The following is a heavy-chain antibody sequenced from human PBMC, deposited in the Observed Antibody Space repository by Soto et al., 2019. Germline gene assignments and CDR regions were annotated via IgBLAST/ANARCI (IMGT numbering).Heavy chain of an antibody. CDR2: ISGGGGST. CDR3: SKDYCTNGVCYVDY. CDR1: GFTFSSYG. Sequence: EVQLLESGGGLVQPGGSLRLSCAASGFTFSSYGMSWVRQAPGKGLEWVSGISGGGGSTYYADSVEGRFTIARDNSKKNQYLQMNSLRAEDTAVYYCSKDYCTNGVCYVDYWGQGTLVTVSS. J-gene: IGHJ4*02. D-gene: IGHD2-8*01. V-gene: IGHV3-23*01.